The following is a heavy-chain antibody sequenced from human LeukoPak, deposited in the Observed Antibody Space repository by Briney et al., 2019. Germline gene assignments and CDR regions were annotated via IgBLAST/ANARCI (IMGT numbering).Heavy chain of an antibody. Sequence: SETLSLTCTVSGGFATYYGWSWIRQPPGKGLEWIGSVYNSGTTKYNPSLQSRVTISVDTSKNQFSLNLNSVTAADTAVYYCARGGAARLHFQNWGQGTLVTVSS. D-gene: IGHD6-6*01. CDR3: ARGGAARLHFQN. V-gene: IGHV4-59*02. J-gene: IGHJ1*01. CDR1: GGFATYYG. CDR2: VYNSGTT.